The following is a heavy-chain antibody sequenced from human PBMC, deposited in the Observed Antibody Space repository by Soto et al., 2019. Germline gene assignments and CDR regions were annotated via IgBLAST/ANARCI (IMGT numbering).Heavy chain of an antibody. CDR1: GGTFSSYA. D-gene: IGHD3-3*01. CDR2: IIPIFGTA. Sequence: SVKVSCKASGGTFSSYAISWVRQAPGQGLEWMGGIIPIFGTANYAQKFQGRVTITADESTSTAYMELSSLRSEDTAVYYCARAKENYDFWSGYYKLYYYGMDVWGQGTTVTVSS. J-gene: IGHJ6*02. V-gene: IGHV1-69*13. CDR3: ARAKENYDFWSGYYKLYYYGMDV.